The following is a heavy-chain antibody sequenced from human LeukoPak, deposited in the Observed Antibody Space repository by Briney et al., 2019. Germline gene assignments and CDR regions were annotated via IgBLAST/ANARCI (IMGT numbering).Heavy chain of an antibody. V-gene: IGHV4-38-2*01. D-gene: IGHD1-1*01. Sequence: SETLSLTCAVSGYSISSGYYWGWIRQPPGKGLEWIGSIYHSGSTYYNPSLKSRVTISVDTSKNQFSLKLSSVTAADTAVYYCARLLGMYNWNDRFDYWGQGTLVTVSS. CDR3: ARLLGMYNWNDRFDY. J-gene: IGHJ4*02. CDR1: GYSISSGYY. CDR2: IYHSGST.